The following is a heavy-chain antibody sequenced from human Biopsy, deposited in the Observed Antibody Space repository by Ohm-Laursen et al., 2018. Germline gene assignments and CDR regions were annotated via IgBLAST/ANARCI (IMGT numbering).Heavy chain of an antibody. V-gene: IGHV4-59*01. CDR3: ARHEKRYCTSFSCYSGYFGMDV. Sequence: TLSLTWTVSRDSISNYYWTWIRQSPGKGLEWIGYIYYTGSTNYNPSVKSRVTVSVDTSKNQFSLRLSSVTAADTAVYFCARHEKRYCTSFSCYSGYFGMDVWGQGTTVTVSS. CDR2: IYYTGST. J-gene: IGHJ6*02. CDR1: RDSISNYY. D-gene: IGHD2-15*01.